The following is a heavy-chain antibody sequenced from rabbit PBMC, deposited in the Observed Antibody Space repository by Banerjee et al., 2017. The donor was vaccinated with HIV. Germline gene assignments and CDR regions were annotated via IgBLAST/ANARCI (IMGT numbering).Heavy chain of an antibody. J-gene: IGHJ3*01. V-gene: IGHV1S45*01. CDR1: GFDFSNYG. D-gene: IGHD4-1*01. CDR2: INTSSGNT. CDR3: ARDLAGVIGWNFGL. Sequence: QEHLVESGGGLVQPGGSLKVSCKASGFDFSNYGVSWVRQAPGKGLEWIACINTSSGNTVYASWAKGRFTISRTSSTTVTLQMTSLTAADTATYFCARDLAGVIGWNFGLWGQGTLVTVS.